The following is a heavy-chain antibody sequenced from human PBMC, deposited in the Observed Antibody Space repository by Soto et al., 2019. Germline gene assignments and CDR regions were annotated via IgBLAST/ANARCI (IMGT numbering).Heavy chain of an antibody. CDR2: ISDNGETT. CDR3: AAPQWELLD. D-gene: IGHD1-26*01. J-gene: IGHJ4*02. Sequence: GGSLRLSCAASGLTFRSSSVSWVRQAPGKGLEWVSGISDNGETTYYADSVQGRFTISRDNSKNTVHLQMNSLRAEDTAIYYCAAPQWELLDWGQGTLVTVSP. CDR1: GLTFRSSS. V-gene: IGHV3-23*01.